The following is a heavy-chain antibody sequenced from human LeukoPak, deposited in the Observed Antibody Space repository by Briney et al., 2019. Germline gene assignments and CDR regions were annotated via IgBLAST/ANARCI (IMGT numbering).Heavy chain of an antibody. J-gene: IGHJ4*02. CDR2: IIPIFGIA. CDR1: GGTFSSYA. V-gene: IGHV1-69*04. D-gene: IGHD3-22*01. Sequence: SVKVSCKASGGTFSSYAISWVRQAPGQGLEWMGRIIPIFGIANYAQKFQGRVTITADKSTSTAYMELSSLRSEDTAEYYCARGGGYYSIPFDYWGQGTLVTVSS. CDR3: ARGGGYYSIPFDY.